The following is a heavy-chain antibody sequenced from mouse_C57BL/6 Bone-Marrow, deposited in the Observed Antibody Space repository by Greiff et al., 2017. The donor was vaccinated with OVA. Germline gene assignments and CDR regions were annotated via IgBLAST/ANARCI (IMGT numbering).Heavy chain of an antibody. V-gene: IGHV5-9*01. D-gene: IGHD2-3*01. CDR2: ISGGGGNT. CDR3: ARGYYGFAY. Sequence: EVQLVESGGGLVKPGGSLKLSCAASGFTFSSYTMSWVRQTPEKRLEWVATISGGGGNTYYPDSVKGRFTISRDNAKNTLYLQMSSLRSEDTALYYCARGYYGFAYWGQGTLVTVSA. J-gene: IGHJ3*01. CDR1: GFTFSSYT.